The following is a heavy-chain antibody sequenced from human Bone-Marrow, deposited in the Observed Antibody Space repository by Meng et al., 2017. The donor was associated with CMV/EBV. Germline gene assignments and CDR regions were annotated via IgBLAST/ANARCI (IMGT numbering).Heavy chain of an antibody. CDR2: MNPNSGNT. V-gene: IGHV1-8*01. Sequence: ASVKVSCQASGYTFTSYDINWVRQATGQGLEWVGWMNPNSGNTGYAQKFQGRVTMTRNTSISTAYMELSSLRSEDTAVYDFARGRSSSGSDWFDPWGQGTLVTVSS. D-gene: IGHD3-10*01. CDR3: ARGRSSSGSDWFDP. J-gene: IGHJ5*02. CDR1: GYTFTSYD.